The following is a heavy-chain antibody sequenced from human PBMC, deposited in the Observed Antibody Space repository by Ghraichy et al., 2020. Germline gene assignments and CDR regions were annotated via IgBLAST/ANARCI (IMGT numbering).Heavy chain of an antibody. V-gene: IGHV3-53*01. CDR3: ERLTTGIDC. Sequence: GGSLRLSCAASGFTVSSNYMTWVRQAPGKGLEWVSIIYNTGYTYYSVSVKSRFTIIRDNSTNTLHHQMISVRVEDTAMYYCERLTTGIDCWRQGTLVTVSS. CDR2: IYNTGYT. J-gene: IGHJ4*02. D-gene: IGHD4-17*01. CDR1: GFTVSSNY.